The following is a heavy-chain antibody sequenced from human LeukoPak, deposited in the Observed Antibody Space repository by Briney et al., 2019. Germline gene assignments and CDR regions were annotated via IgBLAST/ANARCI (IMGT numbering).Heavy chain of an antibody. J-gene: IGHJ4*02. CDR1: GGSFSGYY. CDR2: INHSGST. CDR3: ARQGWLPLDY. D-gene: IGHD5-24*01. V-gene: IGHV4-34*01. Sequence: SETLSLTCAVYGGSFSGYYWSWIGQPPGKGLEWIGEINHSGSTNYNPSLKSRVTISVDTSKNQFSLKLSSVTAADTAVYYCARQGWLPLDYWGQGTLVTVSS.